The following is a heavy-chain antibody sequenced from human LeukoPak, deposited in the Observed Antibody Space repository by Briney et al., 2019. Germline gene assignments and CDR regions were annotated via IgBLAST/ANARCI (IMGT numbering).Heavy chain of an antibody. CDR3: ARAPIDSNSWYQAFDL. J-gene: IGHJ3*01. CDR1: GFTVSSNY. Sequence: GGSLRLSCAASGFTVSSNYMSWVRQAPGKGLEWVSVIYSGGSTYYADSVKGRFTISRDNSKNTLYLQMNSLRAEDTAVYYCARAPIDSNSWYQAFDLWGQGTMVTVSS. CDR2: IYSGGST. V-gene: IGHV3-53*01. D-gene: IGHD6-13*01.